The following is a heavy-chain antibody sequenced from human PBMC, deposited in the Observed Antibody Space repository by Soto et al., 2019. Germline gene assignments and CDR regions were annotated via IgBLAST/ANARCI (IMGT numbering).Heavy chain of an antibody. CDR1: GGSISSYY. D-gene: IGHD6-19*01. CDR3: ARHEAPSGWYFDY. Sequence: PSETLSLTCTVSGGSISSYYWGWIRQPPGKGLGWIGSIYYSGSTYYNPSLKSRVTISVDTSKNQFSLKLSSVTAADTAVYYCARHEAPSGWYFDYWGQGTLVTVSS. J-gene: IGHJ4*02. CDR2: IYYSGST. V-gene: IGHV4-39*01.